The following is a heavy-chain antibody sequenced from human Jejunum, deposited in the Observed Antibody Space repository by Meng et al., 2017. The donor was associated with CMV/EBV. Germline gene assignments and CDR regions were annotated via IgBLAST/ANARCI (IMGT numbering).Heavy chain of an antibody. V-gene: IGHV4-39*07. CDR2: IYSSGTT. CDR1: GGSINSNSYY. CDR3: AREGQSMVTVDY. J-gene: IGHJ4*02. D-gene: IGHD5-18*01. Sequence: CTVSGGSINSNSYYWGWIRQTPGEELEWIATIYSSGTTYYNPSLKSRVTISIDTSKNQFSLRMTSVTAADTAFYYCAREGQSMVTVDYWGRGTLVTVSS.